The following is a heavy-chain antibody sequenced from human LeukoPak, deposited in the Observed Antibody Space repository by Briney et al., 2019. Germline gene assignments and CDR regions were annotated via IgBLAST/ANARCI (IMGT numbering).Heavy chain of an antibody. J-gene: IGHJ6*03. CDR3: ARDPGPGAAGYYYYMDV. CDR2: IIPIFGTA. V-gene: IGHV1-69*13. CDR1: GGTFSSYA. Sequence: ASVKVSCKASGGTFSSYAISWVRQAPGQRLEWMGGIIPIFGTANYAQKFQGRVTITADESTSTAYMELSSLRSEDTAVYYCARDPGPGAAGYYYYMDVWGKGTTVTISS. D-gene: IGHD6-13*01.